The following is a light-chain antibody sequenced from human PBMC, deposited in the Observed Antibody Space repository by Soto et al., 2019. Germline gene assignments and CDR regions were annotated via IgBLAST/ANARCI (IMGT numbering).Light chain of an antibody. CDR3: SSYTTSSPYV. J-gene: IGLJ1*01. CDR1: SNDVGGYNY. Sequence: QSALTQPASVSGSPGQSVTISCTGTSNDVGGYNYVSWYQQHPGKAPKLVIYEVIHRPSGISGRFSGSKSGNTASLTISGLQVDDEADYFCSSYTTSSPYVFGAGTKLTVL. V-gene: IGLV2-14*01. CDR2: EVI.